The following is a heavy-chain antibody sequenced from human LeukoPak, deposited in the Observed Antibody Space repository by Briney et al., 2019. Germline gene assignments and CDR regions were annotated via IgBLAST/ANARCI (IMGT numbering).Heavy chain of an antibody. D-gene: IGHD2-21*02. V-gene: IGHV1-46*01. CDR3: ARESTIYCGGDCTFDY. CDR2: INPSGGST. Sequence: GASVKVSCKASGYTFTSYYMHWVRQAPGQVLEWMGIINPSGGSTSYAQKFQGRVTMTRDTSTSTVYMELSSLRSEDTAVYYCARESTIYCGGDCTFDYWGQGTLVTVSS. CDR1: GYTFTSYY. J-gene: IGHJ4*02.